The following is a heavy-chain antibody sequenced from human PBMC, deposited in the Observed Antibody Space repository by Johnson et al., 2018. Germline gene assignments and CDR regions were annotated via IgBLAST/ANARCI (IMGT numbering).Heavy chain of an antibody. CDR2: INPSGGSP. CDR1: GYTFTSYH. Sequence: QVQLVQSGAEVKKPGASVKVSCKASGYTFTSYHVHWVRQAPGQGLEWMGIINPSGGSPTYSQKLQGRVTVTRDTSTGPVYMEVNSRRSEDPAVYYCARASHSNNWYHYGLDVWGQGTTVTVSS. D-gene: IGHD6-13*01. CDR3: ARASHSNNWYHYGLDV. J-gene: IGHJ6*02. V-gene: IGHV1-46*04.